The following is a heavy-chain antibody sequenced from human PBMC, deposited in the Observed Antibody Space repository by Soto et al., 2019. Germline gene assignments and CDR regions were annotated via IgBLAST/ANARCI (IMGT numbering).Heavy chain of an antibody. CDR2: ISSSSSYI. D-gene: IGHD2-2*01. CDR1: GFTLSSYS. V-gene: IGHV3-21*01. J-gene: IGHJ6*04. CDR3: ARRLLGYCSSTSCSHPVDV. Sequence: TGGALRLSCAAPGFTLSSYSMNLVRPAPGKGVEWVSSISSSSSYIYYADSVKGRFTISRDNAKNSLYLQMNSLRAEDTAVYYCARRLLGYCSSTSCSHPVDVWGKGTTVTVSS.